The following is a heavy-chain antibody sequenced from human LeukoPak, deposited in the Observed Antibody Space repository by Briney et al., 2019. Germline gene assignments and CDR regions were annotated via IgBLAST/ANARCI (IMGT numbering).Heavy chain of an antibody. Sequence: PGGSLRLSCAASGFTFSSYVMSWVRQAPGKGLEWVSAISGSGGSTYYVDSVKGRFTISRDNSKNALYLHMNSLRAEDTAVYYCAKHIYGYNYGSLDYWGQGTLVTVSS. CDR1: GFTFSSYV. CDR2: ISGSGGST. CDR3: AKHIYGYNYGSLDY. D-gene: IGHD5-18*01. J-gene: IGHJ4*02. V-gene: IGHV3-23*01.